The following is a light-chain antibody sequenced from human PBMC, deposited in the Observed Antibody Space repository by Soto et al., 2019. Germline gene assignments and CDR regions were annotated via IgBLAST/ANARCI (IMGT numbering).Light chain of an antibody. J-gene: IGLJ2*01. V-gene: IGLV2-18*02. CDR1: SSDVGRYNR. CDR2: EVS. CDR3: SSYTSSSTLL. Sequence: QSALTQPPSVSGSPGQSVTISCTGTSSDVGRYNRVSWYQQPPGTAPKLMIYEVSNRPSGVPDRFSGSKSGNTASLTISGLQAEDEADYYCSSYTSSSTLLFGGGTKLT.